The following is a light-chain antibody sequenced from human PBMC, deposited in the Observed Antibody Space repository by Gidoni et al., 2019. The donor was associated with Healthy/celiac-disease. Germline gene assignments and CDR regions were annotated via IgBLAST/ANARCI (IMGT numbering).Light chain of an antibody. V-gene: IGLV3-1*01. CDR1: KLGDKY. J-gene: IGLJ3*02. Sequence: SYELTQPPSVSVSPGQTASITCSGDKLGDKYACWYQQKPGQSPVLVIYQDSKRTSGIPERFSGSNSGNTATLTISGTQAMDEADYYCQAGDSSTPWVFGGGTKLTVL. CDR3: QAGDSSTPWV. CDR2: QDS.